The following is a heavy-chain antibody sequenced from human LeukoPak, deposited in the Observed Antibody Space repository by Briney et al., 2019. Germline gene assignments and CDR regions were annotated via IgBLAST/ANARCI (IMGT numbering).Heavy chain of an antibody. CDR2: IYYSGGT. J-gene: IGHJ6*03. D-gene: IGHD2-2*02. CDR1: GGSISSYY. CDR3: ARVLEAYCSSTSCYRKTDYYYYMDV. V-gene: IGHV4-59*01. Sequence: SETLSLTCTVSGGSISSYYWSWIRQPPGKGLEWIGYIYYSGGTNYNPSLKSRVTISVDTSKNQFSLKLSSVTAADTAVYYCARVLEAYCSSTSCYRKTDYYYYMDVWGKGTTVTVSS.